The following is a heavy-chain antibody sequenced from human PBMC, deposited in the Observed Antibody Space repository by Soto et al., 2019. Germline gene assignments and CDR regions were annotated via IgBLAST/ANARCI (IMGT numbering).Heavy chain of an antibody. V-gene: IGHV2-5*02. CDR3: AHKGGLGAGMDV. J-gene: IGHJ6*02. CDR1: GFSVSTGGVG. CDR2: IYWDDDK. Sequence: QITLKESGPTLVKPTQNLTLTCTFSGFSVSTGGVGVAWIRQPPGKALEWLALIYWDDDKRYSPFLQSRVTITKYTSKNQVVLTMTNMDPVDTATYYCAHKGGLGAGMDVWGQGTTVTVSS. D-gene: IGHD2-15*01.